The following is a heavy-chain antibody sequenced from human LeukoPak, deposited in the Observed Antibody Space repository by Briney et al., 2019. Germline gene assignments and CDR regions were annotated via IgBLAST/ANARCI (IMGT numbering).Heavy chain of an antibody. CDR1: GFTFSDYY. Sequence: GGSLRLSCAASGFTFSDYYMSWIRQAPGQGLERVSYISSSGSTIYYADSVKSRFTISRDNAKNSLYLQMNSLRAEDTAVYYCARVVGDPGLLDYFDYWGQGTLVTVSS. D-gene: IGHD1-26*01. CDR2: ISSSGSTI. J-gene: IGHJ4*02. CDR3: ARVVGDPGLLDYFDY. V-gene: IGHV3-11*01.